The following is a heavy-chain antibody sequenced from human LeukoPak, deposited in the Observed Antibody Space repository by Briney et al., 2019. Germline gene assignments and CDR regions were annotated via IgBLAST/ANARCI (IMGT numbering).Heavy chain of an antibody. CDR2: ISAYNGNT. V-gene: IGHV1-18*01. J-gene: IGHJ4*02. CDR3: AREAPRDCSGGSCYYFDY. Sequence: GASVKVSCKASGYTFTSYGISWVRQAPGQGLEWMGWISAYNGNTNYAQKLQGRVAMTTDTSTSTAYMELSSLRSEDTAVYYCAREAPRDCSGGSCYYFDYWGQGTLVTVSS. D-gene: IGHD2-15*01. CDR1: GYTFTSYG.